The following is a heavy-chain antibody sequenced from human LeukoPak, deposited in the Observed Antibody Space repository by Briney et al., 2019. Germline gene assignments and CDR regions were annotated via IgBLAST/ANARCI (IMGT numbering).Heavy chain of an antibody. D-gene: IGHD6-19*01. V-gene: IGHV3-30*18. CDR3: AKLRPGIAVAGTRNYFDY. CDR2: ISYDENNK. CDR1: GFTFSSHG. Sequence: GGSLRLSCAASGFTFSSHGIHWVRQAPGKGLEWVAVISYDENNKYYADSVKGRFTISRDNSKNTLYLQMNSLRAEDTAVYYCAKLRPGIAVAGTRNYFDYWGQGTLVTVSS. J-gene: IGHJ4*02.